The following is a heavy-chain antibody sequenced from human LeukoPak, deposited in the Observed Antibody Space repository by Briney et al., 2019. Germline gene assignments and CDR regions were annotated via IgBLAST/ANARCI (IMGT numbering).Heavy chain of an antibody. Sequence: PGGSLRLSCAASGFTFSSYWMHWVRQAPGKGLVWVSRINSDGGSTSYADSVKGRFTISRDNAKNTLDLQMNSLRAEDTAVYYRARSRGLLLPDYWGQGTLVTVSS. J-gene: IGHJ4*02. CDR3: ARSRGLLLPDY. V-gene: IGHV3-74*01. D-gene: IGHD3-3*01. CDR1: GFTFSSYW. CDR2: INSDGGST.